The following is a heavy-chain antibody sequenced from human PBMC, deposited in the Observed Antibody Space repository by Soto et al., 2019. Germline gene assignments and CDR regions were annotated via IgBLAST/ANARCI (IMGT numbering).Heavy chain of an antibody. CDR3: ASSAAAGTTWYFDY. CDR1: GFTFSSYS. CDR2: ISSSSSTL. Sequence: EVQLVESGGGLVQPGGSLRLSCAASGFTFSSYSMNWVRQAPGKGLEWVSYISSSSSTLYYADSVKGRFTISRDNAKNSLYLQMNSLRDEDTAVYYCASSAAAGTTWYFDYWGQGTLVTVSS. D-gene: IGHD6-13*01. J-gene: IGHJ4*02. V-gene: IGHV3-48*02.